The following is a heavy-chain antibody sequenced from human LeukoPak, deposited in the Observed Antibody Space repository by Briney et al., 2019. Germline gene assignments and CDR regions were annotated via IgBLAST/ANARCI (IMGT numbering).Heavy chain of an antibody. D-gene: IGHD3-22*01. Sequence: GASVKVSCKASGYTFTSYGISWVRQAPGQGLEWMGWISAYNGNTNYAQKLQGRVTMTTDTSTSTAYMELRSLRSDDTAVYYCARGGLSYCYDSSGYFDYWGQGTLVTVSS. CDR2: ISAYNGNT. CDR1: GYTFTSYG. V-gene: IGHV1-18*01. CDR3: ARGGLSYCYDSSGYFDY. J-gene: IGHJ4*02.